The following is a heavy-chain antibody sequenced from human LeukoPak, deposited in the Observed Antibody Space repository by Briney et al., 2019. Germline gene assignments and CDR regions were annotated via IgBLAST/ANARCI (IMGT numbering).Heavy chain of an antibody. V-gene: IGHV3-30*18. D-gene: IGHD1-26*01. CDR1: GFTFSSYG. CDR2: ISYDGSNK. Sequence: GRSLRLSCAASGFTFSSYGMHWVRQAPGKGLEWVAVISYDGSNKYYADSVKGRFTISRDNSKNTLYLQMNSLRAEDTAVYYCAKDAHSGSSNYYYYGMDVWGQGTTVTVSS. CDR3: AKDAHSGSSNYYYYGMDV. J-gene: IGHJ6*02.